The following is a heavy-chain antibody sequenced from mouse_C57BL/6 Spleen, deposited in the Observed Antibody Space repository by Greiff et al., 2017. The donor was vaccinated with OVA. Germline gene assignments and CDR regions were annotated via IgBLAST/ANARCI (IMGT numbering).Heavy chain of an antibody. CDR2: INPNNGGT. CDR1: GYTFTDYY. D-gene: IGHD1-1*01. CDR3: ARHGYYYGSSYVSAWFAY. V-gene: IGHV1-26*01. J-gene: IGHJ3*01. Sequence: EVQLQQSGPELVKPGASVKISCKASGYTFTDYYMNWVKQSHGKSLEWIGDINPNNGGTSYNQKFKGKATLPVDKSSSTAYMELRSLTSEDSAVYYCARHGYYYGSSYVSAWFAYWGQGTLVTVSA.